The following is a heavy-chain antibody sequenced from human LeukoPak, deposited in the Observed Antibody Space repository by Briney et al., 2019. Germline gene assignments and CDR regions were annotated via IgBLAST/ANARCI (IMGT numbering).Heavy chain of an antibody. D-gene: IGHD3-22*01. CDR2: MSGTGGTS. J-gene: IGHJ4*02. CDR1: GFKFSDYA. Sequence: GGSLRLSCAASGFKFSDYAMNWVRQAPGKGLEWVSGMSGTGGTSYYADSAKGRFTISRDNSKSTLDLQMNSLRAEDTAVYYCAKDITMIVVVIASDYWGQGTLVTVSS. CDR3: AKDITMIVVVIASDY. V-gene: IGHV3-23*01.